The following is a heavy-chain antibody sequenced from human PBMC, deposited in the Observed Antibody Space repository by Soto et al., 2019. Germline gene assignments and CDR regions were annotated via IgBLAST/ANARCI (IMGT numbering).Heavy chain of an antibody. V-gene: IGHV4-31*03. CDR3: AREGSSGYYRYYFDY. D-gene: IGHD3-22*01. CDR2: IYYSGST. J-gene: IGHJ4*02. Sequence: ILSLTCTVSGGSISSGWYYWSWIRQHPGKGLEWIGYIYYSGSTYYNPSLKSRVTISVDTSKNQFSLKLSSVTAADTAVYYCAREGSSGYYRYYFDYWGQGTLVTVSS. CDR1: GGSISSGWYY.